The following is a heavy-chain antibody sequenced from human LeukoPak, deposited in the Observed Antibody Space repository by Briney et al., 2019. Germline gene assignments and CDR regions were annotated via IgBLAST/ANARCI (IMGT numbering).Heavy chain of an antibody. Sequence: GGSLRLSCAASGFTFSSYAMNWVRQAPGKGLEWVSGTGSTGVSTFYADSVKGRFTISRDNSKNTLSLQMNSLRAEDTAVYYCAKDPGVVPAHYFDYWGQGTLVTVSS. CDR1: GFTFSSYA. CDR3: AKDPGVVPAHYFDY. CDR2: TGSTGVST. J-gene: IGHJ4*02. V-gene: IGHV3-23*01. D-gene: IGHD2-2*01.